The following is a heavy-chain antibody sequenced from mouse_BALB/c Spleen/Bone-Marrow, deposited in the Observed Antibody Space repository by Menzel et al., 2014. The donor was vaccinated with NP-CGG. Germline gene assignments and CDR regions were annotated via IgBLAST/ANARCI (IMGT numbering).Heavy chain of an antibody. CDR2: IRNKANGYTT. CDR1: GFTFTDYY. J-gene: IGHJ2*01. CDR3: ARDMGLLRFDY. Sequence: EVKVVESGGGLVQPGGSLRLSCATSGFTFTDYYMGWVRQPPGKALEWLAFIRNKANGYTTEYSASVKGRFTISRDNSQSILYLQMNTLRAEDSATYYCARDMGLLRFDYWGHGTTLTVSS. V-gene: IGHV7-3*02. D-gene: IGHD1-1*01.